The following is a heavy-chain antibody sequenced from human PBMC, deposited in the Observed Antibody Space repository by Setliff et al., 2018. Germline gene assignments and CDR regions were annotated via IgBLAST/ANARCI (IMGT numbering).Heavy chain of an antibody. V-gene: IGHV7-4-1*02. J-gene: IGHJ5*02. Sequence: ASVKVSCKASGYTFTSYAMNWVRQAPGQGLEWMGWINTNTGNPTYAQGFTGRFVFSLDTSVSTTYLQISSLKAEDTAVYYCARGPLHYDFWSGYYTVSWFDPWGQGTLVTVSS. CDR1: GYTFTSYA. CDR2: INTNTGNP. CDR3: ARGPLHYDFWSGYYTVSWFDP. D-gene: IGHD3-3*01.